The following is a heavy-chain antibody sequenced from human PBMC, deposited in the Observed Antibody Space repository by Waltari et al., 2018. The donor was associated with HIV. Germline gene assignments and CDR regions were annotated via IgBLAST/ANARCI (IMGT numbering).Heavy chain of an antibody. D-gene: IGHD3-10*01. CDR1: GFTFSSYA. V-gene: IGHV3-30*04. CDR2: ISYDGSNK. J-gene: IGHJ3*02. Sequence: QVQLVESGGGVVQPGRSLRLSCAAPGFTFSSYAMHWVRQAPGKGLEWVAVISYDGSNKYYADSVKGRFTISRDNSKNTLYLQMNSLRAEDTAVYYCARDFPMVRGVGAFDIWGQGTMVTVSS. CDR3: ARDFPMVRGVGAFDI.